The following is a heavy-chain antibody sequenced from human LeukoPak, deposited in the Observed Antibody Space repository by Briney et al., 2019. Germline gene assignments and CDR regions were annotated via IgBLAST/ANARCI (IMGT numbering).Heavy chain of an antibody. CDR3: VRDLNWGLGFDY. J-gene: IGHJ4*02. V-gene: IGHV3-30-3*01. Sequence: GGSLRLSCAASGFTFSSYAMHWVRQAPGKGLEWVAVISYDGSNKYYADSVKGRFTISRDNSKNTLYLQMNSLRAEDTAVYYCVRDLNWGLGFDYWGQGTLVTVSS. CDR2: ISYDGSNK. CDR1: GFTFSSYA. D-gene: IGHD7-27*01.